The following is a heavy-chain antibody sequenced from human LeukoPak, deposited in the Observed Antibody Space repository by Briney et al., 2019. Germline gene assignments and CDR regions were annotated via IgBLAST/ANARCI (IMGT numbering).Heavy chain of an antibody. CDR2: ISSSGSTI. V-gene: IGHV3-48*03. J-gene: IGHJ4*02. D-gene: IGHD3-16*02. Sequence: QTGGSLRLSCAASGFTFSSYEMNWVRQAPGKGLEWVSYISSSGSTIYYADSVKGRFTISRDNAKNSLYLQMNSLRAEDTAVYYCAGEKRENNYFWGSYRPSEWELRYFDYWGQGTLVTVSP. CDR1: GFTFSSYE. CDR3: AGEKRENNYFWGSYRPSEWELRYFDY.